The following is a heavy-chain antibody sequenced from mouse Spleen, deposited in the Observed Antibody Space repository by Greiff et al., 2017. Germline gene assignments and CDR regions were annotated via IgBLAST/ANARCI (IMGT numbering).Heavy chain of an antibody. V-gene: IGHV1-69*01. CDR1: GYTFTSYW. D-gene: IGHD2-10*02. J-gene: IGHJ2*01. Sequence: QVQLQQPGAELVMPGASVKLSCKASGYTFTSYWMHWVKQRPGQGLEWIGEIDPSDSYTNYNQKFKGKATLTVDKSSSTAYMQLSSLTSEDSAVYYCAKEYGNRYYAMDYWGQGTTLTVSS. CDR2: IDPSDSYT. CDR3: AKEYGNRYYAMDY.